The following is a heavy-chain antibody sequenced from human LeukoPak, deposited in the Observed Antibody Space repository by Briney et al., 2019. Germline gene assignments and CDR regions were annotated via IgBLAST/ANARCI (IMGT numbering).Heavy chain of an antibody. CDR3: ARAQDSSSWYLDS. CDR2: LWYDGVNT. CDR1: GFSISTYG. D-gene: IGHD6-13*01. V-gene: IGHV3-33*01. J-gene: IGHJ4*02. Sequence: GGSLRLSCAASGFSISTYGTHWVRQAPGKGLEWVAVLWYDGVNTYYADSVKGRFTISRDNSKNTLYLQMNSLRAEDAAVYYCARAQDSSSWYLDSWGQGTLVTVSS.